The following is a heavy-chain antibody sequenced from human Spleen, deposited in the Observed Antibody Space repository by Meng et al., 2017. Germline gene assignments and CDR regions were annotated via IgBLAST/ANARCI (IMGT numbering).Heavy chain of an antibody. J-gene: IGHJ4*02. CDR3: ARGFNGGNSGAFGY. CDR1: GFTFSDYY. Sequence: QVQLVESGGGLVKPGGSLGLSCAASGFTFSDYYMSWIRQAPGKGLEWISYISTSGNTIYYTDSVKGRFAISRDNAKNSLYLQMSSLRAEDTAVYYCARGFNGGNSGAFGYWGQGTLVTVSS. D-gene: IGHD4-23*01. CDR2: ISTSGNTI. V-gene: IGHV3-11*01.